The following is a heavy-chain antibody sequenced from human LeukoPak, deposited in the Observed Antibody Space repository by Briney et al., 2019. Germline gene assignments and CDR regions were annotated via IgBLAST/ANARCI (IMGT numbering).Heavy chain of an antibody. CDR1: GGTFSSYA. CDR3: ARDGGYDIFTGYWGFDY. D-gene: IGHD3-9*01. V-gene: IGHV1-69*13. Sequence: SVKVSCKASGGTFSSYAISWVRQAPGQGLEWMGGIIPIFGTANYAQKFQGRVTITADESTSTAYMELSSLRSEDTAVYYCARDGGYDIFTGYWGFDYWGQGTLVTVSS. CDR2: IIPIFGTA. J-gene: IGHJ4*02.